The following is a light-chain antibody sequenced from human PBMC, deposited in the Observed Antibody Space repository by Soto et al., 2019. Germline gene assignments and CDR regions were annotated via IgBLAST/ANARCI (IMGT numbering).Light chain of an antibody. V-gene: IGKV3-20*01. CDR3: QQYGSSPLT. Sequence: ETVLTQSPGTVSLSPGERATLSCRASQSVSSNWIAWYQQKPGQAPRFLIYGASTRATGSPDRFSGSGSGTDFTFTISRLEPEDCAVYYCQQYGSSPLTFGGGTKVEIK. J-gene: IGKJ4*01. CDR1: QSVSSNW. CDR2: GAS.